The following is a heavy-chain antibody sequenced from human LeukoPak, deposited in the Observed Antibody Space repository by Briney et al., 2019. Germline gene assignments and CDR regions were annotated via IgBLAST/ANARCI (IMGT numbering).Heavy chain of an antibody. J-gene: IGHJ4*02. CDR2: INHSGST. V-gene: IGHV4-34*01. CDR3: ARKSSDYSAVDY. D-gene: IGHD4-17*01. Sequence: SETLSLTCTVHGVSFSAYYWSWIRQPPGKGLEWIGEINHSGSTNYNPSLKSRVTISVDTSKNQFSLKLSSVTAADTAVYYCARKSSDYSAVDYWGQGTLVTVSS. CDR1: GVSFSAYY.